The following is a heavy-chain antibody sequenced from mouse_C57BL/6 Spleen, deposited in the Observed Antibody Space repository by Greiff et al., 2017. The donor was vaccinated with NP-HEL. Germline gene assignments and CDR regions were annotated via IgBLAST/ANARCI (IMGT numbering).Heavy chain of an antibody. CDR2: LWGDGST. D-gene: IGHD1-1*01. V-gene: IGHV2-3*01. Sequence: VKLVESGPGLVAPSQSLSITCTVSGFSLTSYGVSWVRQPPGKGLEWLGVLWGDGSTNYHSALISRLSISKDNSKSQVFLKLNSLQTEDTATYYCAKPITTVVAAGYAMDYWGQGTSVTVSS. J-gene: IGHJ4*01. CDR3: AKPITTVVAAGYAMDY. CDR1: GFSLTSYG.